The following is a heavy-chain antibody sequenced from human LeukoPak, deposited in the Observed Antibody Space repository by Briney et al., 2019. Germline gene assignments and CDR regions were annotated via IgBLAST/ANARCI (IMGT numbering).Heavy chain of an antibody. Sequence: KPSETLSLTCTVSGGFISTYYWSWIRQPPGKGMEWIGFIYYTGGTNYNPSLKSRVTISVDTSKNQFSLKLSSVTAADTAVYYCARLGAAAGSRSWFDPWGQGTLVSVSS. CDR3: ARLGAAAGSRSWFDP. CDR1: GGFISTYY. J-gene: IGHJ5*02. CDR2: IYYTGGT. D-gene: IGHD6-13*01. V-gene: IGHV4-59*01.